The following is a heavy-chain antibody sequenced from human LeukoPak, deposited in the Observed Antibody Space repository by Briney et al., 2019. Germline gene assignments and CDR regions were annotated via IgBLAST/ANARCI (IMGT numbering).Heavy chain of an antibody. CDR1: GFTFRNYA. CDR2: IGARDGRT. J-gene: IGHJ4*02. Sequence: QTGGSLRLSCAASGFTFRNYAMTWVRQAPGKGLDWVALIGARDGRTYYADPVKGRFTISRDNSKNTLYLQMNSLRAEDTAVYYCAKLPLEYSSSNFDYWGQGTLVTVSS. V-gene: IGHV3-23*01. D-gene: IGHD6-6*01. CDR3: AKLPLEYSSSNFDY.